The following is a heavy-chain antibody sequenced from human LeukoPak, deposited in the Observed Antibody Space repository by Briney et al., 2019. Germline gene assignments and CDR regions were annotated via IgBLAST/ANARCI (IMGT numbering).Heavy chain of an antibody. CDR2: ISGSGGST. Sequence: PGRSLRLSCAASGFTFSSYAMSWVRQAPGKGLEWVSAISGSGGSTYYADSVKGRFTISRDNSKNTLYLQMNSLRAEDTAVYYCARLGDYVQYYFDYWGQGTLVTVSS. V-gene: IGHV3-23*01. J-gene: IGHJ4*02. CDR1: GFTFSSYA. CDR3: ARLGDYVQYYFDY. D-gene: IGHD4-17*01.